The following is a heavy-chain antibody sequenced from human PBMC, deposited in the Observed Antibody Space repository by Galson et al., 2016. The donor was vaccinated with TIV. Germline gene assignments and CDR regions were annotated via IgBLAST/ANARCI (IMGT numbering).Heavy chain of an antibody. CDR1: GFTFSIYG. CDR3: AKVGARGYGDYPYYLAN. V-gene: IGHV3-30*18. CDR2: ISYDGTNK. D-gene: IGHD4-17*01. Sequence: SLRLSCAASGFTFSIYGMHWVRQAPGKGLEWVAVISYDGTNKHYADSVKGRFTISRDNNSKNTLYLQMNSLRLEDTAVYYCAKVGARGYGDYPYYLANRGRGTLVIVSS. J-gene: IGHJ4*02.